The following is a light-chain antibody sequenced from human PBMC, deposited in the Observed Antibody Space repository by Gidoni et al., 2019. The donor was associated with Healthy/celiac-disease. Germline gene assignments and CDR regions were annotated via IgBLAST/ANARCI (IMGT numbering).Light chain of an antibody. Sequence: QSALTQPASESGPPGQSITISCTGTSIDVGSYNLVSWYQQHPGKAPKLMIYEGSKRPSGVSNRFSGSKSGNTASLTISGLQAEDEADYYCCSYAGPVNVVFGGGTKLTVL. CDR2: EGS. J-gene: IGLJ2*01. CDR1: SIDVGSYNL. V-gene: IGLV2-23*01. CDR3: CSYAGPVNVV.